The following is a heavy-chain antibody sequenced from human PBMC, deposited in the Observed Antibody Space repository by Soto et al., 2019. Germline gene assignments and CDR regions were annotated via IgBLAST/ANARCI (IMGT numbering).Heavy chain of an antibody. Sequence: PSDTLSLTCAVYGGSFSVYYWSGIRQPPGKGLEWIGEINHSGSTNYNPSLKSRVTISVDTSKNQFSLKLSSVTAADTAVYYCAREVSYGYRFLDYWGQGTLVTVSS. CDR2: INHSGST. CDR3: AREVSYGYRFLDY. CDR1: GGSFSVYY. D-gene: IGHD5-18*01. V-gene: IGHV4-34*01. J-gene: IGHJ4*02.